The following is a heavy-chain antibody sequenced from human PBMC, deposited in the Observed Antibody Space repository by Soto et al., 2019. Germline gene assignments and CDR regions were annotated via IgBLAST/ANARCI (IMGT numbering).Heavy chain of an antibody. J-gene: IGHJ4*02. CDR1: GYSISSGYY. Sequence: SETLSLTCAVSGYSISSGYYWGWIRQPPGKGLEWIGSIYHSVVTYYNPSLKSRATISIDTSKNQFSLKLTSVTAADTAVYYCARDGGRYSGNDCWGQGTLVTVSS. CDR3: ARDGGRYSGNDC. V-gene: IGHV4-38-2*02. D-gene: IGHD1-26*01. CDR2: IYHSVVT.